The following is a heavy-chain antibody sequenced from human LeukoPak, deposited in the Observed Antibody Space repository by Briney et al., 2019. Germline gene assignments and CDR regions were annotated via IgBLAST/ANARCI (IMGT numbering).Heavy chain of an antibody. CDR3: ASWEYRNYEGYY. CDR2: IKEDGSEK. V-gene: IGHV3-7*01. Sequence: GGSLRLSCAASGFTFSSYWMSWVRQAPGKGLEWVANIKEDGSEKYYVDSVKGRFTISRDNGKNSLYLEMNSLRAEDTAVYYCASWEYRNYEGYYWGQGTLVTVSS. J-gene: IGHJ4*02. CDR1: GFTFSSYW. D-gene: IGHD6-6*01.